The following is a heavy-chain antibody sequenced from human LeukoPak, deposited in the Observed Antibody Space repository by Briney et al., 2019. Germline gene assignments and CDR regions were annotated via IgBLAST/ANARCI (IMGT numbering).Heavy chain of an antibody. J-gene: IGHJ6*03. CDR3: ARDGYYDFWSGYPPQDHYYYMDV. V-gene: IGHV1-69*05. CDR1: GGTFSSYA. D-gene: IGHD3-3*01. Sequence: SVRVSCKASGGTFSSYAISWVRQAPGQGLEWMGRIIPIFGTANYAQKFQGRVTITTDESTSTAYMELSSLRSEDTAVYYCARDGYYDFWSGYPPQDHYYYMDVWGKGTTVTVSS. CDR2: IIPIFGTA.